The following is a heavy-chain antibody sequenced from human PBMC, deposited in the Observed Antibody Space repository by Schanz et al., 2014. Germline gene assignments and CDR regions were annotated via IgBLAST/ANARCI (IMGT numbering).Heavy chain of an antibody. J-gene: IGHJ4*02. V-gene: IGHV1-69*04. CDR1: GGTFSSFG. Sequence: VQLEQSGAEVKKPGSSVKVSCKASGGTFSSFGINWVRQAPGQGLEWMGRIIPSLGLAKYEQKFQDKVTITADTSTTTAYMELSGLRSEDTAVYYCARGGYSSGWYDRDIAHFDYWGQGTLVNVTS. CDR2: IIPSLGLA. D-gene: IGHD6-19*01. CDR3: ARGGYSSGWYDRDIAHFDY.